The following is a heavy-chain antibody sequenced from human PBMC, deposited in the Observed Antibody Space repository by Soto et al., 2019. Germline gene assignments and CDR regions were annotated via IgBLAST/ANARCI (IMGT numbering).Heavy chain of an antibody. CDR3: ASDVSSGWYDGY. CDR1: GYTFTSYY. D-gene: IGHD6-19*01. V-gene: IGHV1-46*03. Sequence: ASVKVSCKASGYTFTSYYMHWVRQAPGQGLEWMGIIKPSGGSTSYAQKFQGRVTMTRDTSTSTVYMELSSLRSEDTAVYYCASDVSSGWYDGYWGQGTLVTVSS. J-gene: IGHJ4*02. CDR2: IKPSGGST.